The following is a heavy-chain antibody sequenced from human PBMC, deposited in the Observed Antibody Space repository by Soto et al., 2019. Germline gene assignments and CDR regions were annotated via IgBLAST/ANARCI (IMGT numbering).Heavy chain of an antibody. CDR2: ISWNSGSI. D-gene: IGHD6-19*01. CDR1: GFTFDDYA. CDR3: AKASSSGWALMDV. J-gene: IGHJ6*02. V-gene: IGHV3-9*01. Sequence: GGSLRLSCAASGFTFDDYAMHWVRQAPGKGLEWVSGISWNSGSIGYADSVKGRFTISRDNAKNSLYLQMNSLRAEDTALYYCAKASSSGWALMDVWGQGTTVTVS.